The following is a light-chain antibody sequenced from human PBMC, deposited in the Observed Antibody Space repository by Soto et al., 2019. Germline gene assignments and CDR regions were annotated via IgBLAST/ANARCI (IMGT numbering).Light chain of an antibody. J-gene: IGKJ1*01. CDR3: QKYNSAPWT. V-gene: IGKV1-27*01. Sequence: DIQMTQSRASLSASVGDRVSITCRASQGISNYLAWYQQKPGKVPKLLIYAASTLQSGVPSRFSGSGSGTDLTLTISSLQPEDVATYYCQKYNSAPWTFGQGTKVEIK. CDR2: AAS. CDR1: QGISNY.